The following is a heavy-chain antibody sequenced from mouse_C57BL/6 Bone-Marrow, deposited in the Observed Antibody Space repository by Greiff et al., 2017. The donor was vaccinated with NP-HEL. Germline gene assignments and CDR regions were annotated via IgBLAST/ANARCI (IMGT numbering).Heavy chain of an antibody. D-gene: IGHD2-3*01. CDR1: GYTFTDYY. Sequence: VQLQQSGAELVRPRASVKLSCKASGYTFTDYYINWVKQRPGQGLEWIARIYPGSGNTYYNEKFKGKATLTAEKSSSTAYMQLSSLTSEDSAVYFCASQSIYDGYYRFAYWGQGTLVTVSA. CDR2: IYPGSGNT. V-gene: IGHV1-76*01. J-gene: IGHJ3*01. CDR3: ASQSIYDGYYRFAY.